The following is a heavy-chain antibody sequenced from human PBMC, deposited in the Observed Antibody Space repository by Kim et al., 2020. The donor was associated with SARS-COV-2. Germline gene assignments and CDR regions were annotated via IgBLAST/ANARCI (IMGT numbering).Heavy chain of an antibody. CDR2: IYYSGSS. D-gene: IGHD3-22*01. CDR1: GGSISDYY. CDR3: ARQNYGSSGNDY. V-gene: IGHV4-59*08. Sequence: SETLSLTCTVSGGSISDYYWSWIRQPPGKGLEWIGYIYYSGSSNYNPSLKSRVTMSVDTSKNRFSLELSSVTAADTAVYYCARQNYGSSGNDYWGQGTLVTVSS. J-gene: IGHJ4*02.